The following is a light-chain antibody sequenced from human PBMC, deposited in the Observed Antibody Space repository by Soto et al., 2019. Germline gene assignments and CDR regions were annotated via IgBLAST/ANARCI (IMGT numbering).Light chain of an antibody. CDR2: EVS. V-gene: IGLV2-8*01. CDR3: TSYAGNNNLV. Sequence: QSVLTQPPSASGSPGQSVTISCTGTSSDVGGYNDVSWYQQHPGKAPQLMIYEVSKRPSGVPDRFSGSKSGNTASLTVSGLQAEDEADYYCTSYAGNNNLVFGTGTKLTVL. J-gene: IGLJ1*01. CDR1: SSDVGGYND.